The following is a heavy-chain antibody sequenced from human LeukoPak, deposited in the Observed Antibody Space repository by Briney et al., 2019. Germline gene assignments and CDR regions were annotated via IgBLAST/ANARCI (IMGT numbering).Heavy chain of an antibody. Sequence: GGSLRLSCAASGFTVSNNYMSWVRQSPGKGLEWVSVIYTDGSTYYADSVKGRFTISRGNSKNTLYLQMNSLRAEDTAVYYCANELHRHSSGPLLMDVWGQGTTVTVSS. J-gene: IGHJ6*02. D-gene: IGHD6-19*01. V-gene: IGHV3-66*02. CDR2: IYTDGST. CDR1: GFTVSNNY. CDR3: ANELHRHSSGPLLMDV.